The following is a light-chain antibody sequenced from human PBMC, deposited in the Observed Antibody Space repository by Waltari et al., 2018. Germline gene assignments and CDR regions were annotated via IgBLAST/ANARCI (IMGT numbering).Light chain of an antibody. V-gene: IGKV2-30*02. CDR1: QSLVHSDGKTY. J-gene: IGKJ1*01. Sequence: DVAMTQSPLSLPVTLGQPATISCRSRQSLVHSDGKTYLNWFHQRPGQSPRRLIYKVFNRESGVPDRFSGSGSGNDFTLKISRVEAEDVGTYYCMQATQWPLTFGQGTKVEIK. CDR2: KVF. CDR3: MQATQWPLT.